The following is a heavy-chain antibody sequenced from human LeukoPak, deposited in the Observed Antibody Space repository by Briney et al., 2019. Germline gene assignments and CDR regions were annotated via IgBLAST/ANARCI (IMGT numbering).Heavy chain of an antibody. CDR2: LSGSGGRT. CDR3: AKDRKYSSSSSYFDY. V-gene: IGHV3-23*01. CDR1: GFTFNSYS. Sequence: GGSLRLSCAASGFTFNSYSMTWVRQAPGKGLEWVSALSGSGGRTYYGDSVKGRLTISRDNSKNTLYLQMNSLRAEDTAVYYCAKDRKYSSSSSYFDYWGQGTLVTVSS. J-gene: IGHJ4*02. D-gene: IGHD6-6*01.